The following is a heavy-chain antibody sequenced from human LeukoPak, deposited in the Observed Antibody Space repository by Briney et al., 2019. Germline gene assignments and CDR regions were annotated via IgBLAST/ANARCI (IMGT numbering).Heavy chain of an antibody. CDR1: GFTFDEYG. CDR2: INWNGGST. J-gene: IGHJ4*02. CDR3: APHCSSASCPDY. V-gene: IGHV3-20*04. D-gene: IGHD2-2*01. Sequence: GGSLRLSCAASGFTFDEYGMSWVRQAPGKGLEWVSGINWNGGSTGYADSVKGRFTISRDNAKNSLSLQMNSLRTEDTSVYYCAPHCSSASCPDYWGQGTLVTVSS.